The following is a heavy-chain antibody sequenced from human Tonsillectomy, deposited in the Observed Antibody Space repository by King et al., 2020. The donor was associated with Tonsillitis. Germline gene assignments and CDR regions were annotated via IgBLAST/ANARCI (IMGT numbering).Heavy chain of an antibody. J-gene: IGHJ4*02. Sequence: VQLVESGGGFIQPGGSLRLSCAASGFTFSSYEMNWVRQAPGNGLEWVSYISTSGGTIYYADSVKGRFTISRDNAKSSLYLQINSLRVEDTAVYYCARVPASGWYADYWGQGTLVTVSS. CDR2: ISTSGGTI. V-gene: IGHV3-48*03. CDR1: GFTFSSYE. D-gene: IGHD6-19*01. CDR3: ARVPASGWYADY.